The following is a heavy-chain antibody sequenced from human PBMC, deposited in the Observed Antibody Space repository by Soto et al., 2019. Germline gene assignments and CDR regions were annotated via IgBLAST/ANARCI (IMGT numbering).Heavy chain of an antibody. CDR3: ATWHLQEHAYDV. CDR1: GLTVSGKKY. J-gene: IGHJ3*01. CDR2: FYDLDGT. Sequence: DVQLVESGGGLIQPGGSLRLSCAVPGLTVSGKKYVAWVRQAPGKGLEWVSGFYDLDGTYYADSLKGRFTTSGDSSRTIVYLQMNDLRPEDTAVYYCATWHLQEHAYDVWGQGTTVTVSS. V-gene: IGHV3-53*01. D-gene: IGHD4-4*01.